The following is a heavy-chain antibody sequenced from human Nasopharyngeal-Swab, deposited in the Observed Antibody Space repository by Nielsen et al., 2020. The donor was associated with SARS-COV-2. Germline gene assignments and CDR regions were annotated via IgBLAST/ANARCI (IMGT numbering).Heavy chain of an antibody. CDR2: IYYSGST. Sequence: WIRQPPGKGLEWIGYIYYSGSTYYNPSLKSRVTISVDTSKNQFSLKLSSVTAADTAVYYCAREYSGYDRWFDPWGQGTLVTVSS. CDR3: AREYSGYDRWFDP. D-gene: IGHD5-12*01. J-gene: IGHJ5*02. V-gene: IGHV4-30-4*01.